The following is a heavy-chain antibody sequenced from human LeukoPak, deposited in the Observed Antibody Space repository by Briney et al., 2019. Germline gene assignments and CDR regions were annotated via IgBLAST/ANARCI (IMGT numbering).Heavy chain of an antibody. Sequence: PGGSLRLSCAASGFNFSSYGMHWVRQAPGKGLEWVAFIRYDGNNKYYADSVKGRSTISRDNSKNTLYVQMNSLRAEDAAVYYCAKDRGWELKLFDYWGQGTLVTVSS. CDR1: GFNFSSYG. CDR2: IRYDGNNK. V-gene: IGHV3-30*02. J-gene: IGHJ4*02. D-gene: IGHD1-26*01. CDR3: AKDRGWELKLFDY.